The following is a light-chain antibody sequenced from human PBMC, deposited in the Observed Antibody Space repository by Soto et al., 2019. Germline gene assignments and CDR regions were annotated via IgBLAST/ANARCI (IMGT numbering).Light chain of an antibody. Sequence: DIQMTQSPSSLSASVGDRVTITCRASQSISSYLNWYQQKPGKAPNLLIYAASSLQSGVPSRFSGIGSRTDLTRTISRLQPEDFATYNCQQSHSTPFTFCPGTKVDIK. CDR2: AAS. CDR3: QQSHSTPFT. J-gene: IGKJ3*01. V-gene: IGKV1-39*01. CDR1: QSISSY.